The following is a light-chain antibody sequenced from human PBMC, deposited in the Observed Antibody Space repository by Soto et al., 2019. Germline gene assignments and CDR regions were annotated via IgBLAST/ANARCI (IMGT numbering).Light chain of an antibody. CDR3: QQANSFPYT. CDR1: QGIGSW. Sequence: DIQMTQSPSSVSASVGDRVTFTCRASQGIGSWLAWYQQKPGKAPKLLIYAAFSLQSGVPSRFSGSGSGTDFTLTISSLQPEDFASYYCQQANSFPYTFGQGTKLEIK. CDR2: AAF. V-gene: IGKV1D-12*01. J-gene: IGKJ2*01.